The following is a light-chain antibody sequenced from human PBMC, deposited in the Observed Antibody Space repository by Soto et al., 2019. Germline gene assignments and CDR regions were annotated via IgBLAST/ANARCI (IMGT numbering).Light chain of an antibody. Sequence: EIVLTQSPGTLSLSPGERATLSCRASQSVSSSYLAWNQQKPGQAPRLLIYGASSRATGIPDRFSGSGSGTDFTLTISRLEPEDFAVYYCQQYGSSHPTWTFGQGPKVEIK. CDR2: GAS. CDR1: QSVSSSY. V-gene: IGKV3-20*01. CDR3: QQYGSSHPTWT. J-gene: IGKJ1*01.